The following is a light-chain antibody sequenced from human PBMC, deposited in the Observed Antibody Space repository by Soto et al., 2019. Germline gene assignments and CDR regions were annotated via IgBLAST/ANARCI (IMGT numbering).Light chain of an antibody. CDR1: NIGSKS. CDR2: YDS. Sequence: SYELTQPPSVSVAPGKTARITCGGNNIGSKSVHWYQQKPGQAPVLVIYYDSDRPSGIPERFSGSNSGNTATLTTSRFEAGDEDDYYCQVWDSSSDHVVFGGGTKLTVL. J-gene: IGLJ2*01. V-gene: IGLV3-21*04. CDR3: QVWDSSSDHVV.